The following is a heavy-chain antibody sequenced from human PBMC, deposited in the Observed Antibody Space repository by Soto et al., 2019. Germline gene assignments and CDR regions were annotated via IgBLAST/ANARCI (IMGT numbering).Heavy chain of an antibody. V-gene: IGHV4-39*01. CDR3: ARPEGYYYYMDV. CDR2: IYYSGST. J-gene: IGHJ6*03. Sequence: PSETLSLTCTVSGGSISSSSYYWGWIRQPPGKGLEWIGSIYYSGSTYYNPPLKSRVTISVDTSKNQFSLKLSSVTAADTAVYYCARPEGYYYYMDVWGKGTTVTVSS. CDR1: GGSISSSSYY.